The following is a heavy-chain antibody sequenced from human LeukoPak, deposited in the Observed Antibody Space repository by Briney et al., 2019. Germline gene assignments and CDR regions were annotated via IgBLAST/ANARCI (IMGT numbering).Heavy chain of an antibody. D-gene: IGHD3-22*01. Sequence: SVKASCKASGFTFTSSAMQWVRQARGQRLEWIGWIVVGSGNTNYAQKFQERVTITRDMSTSTAYMELSSLRSEGTAVYYCAADRYDSSGYYHFDYWGQGTLVTVSS. CDR3: AADRYDSSGYYHFDY. J-gene: IGHJ4*02. CDR2: IVVGSGNT. CDR1: GFTFTSSA. V-gene: IGHV1-58*02.